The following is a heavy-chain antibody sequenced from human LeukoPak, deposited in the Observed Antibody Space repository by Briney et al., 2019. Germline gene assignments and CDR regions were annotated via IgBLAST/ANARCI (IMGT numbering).Heavy chain of an antibody. CDR1: GFPLTYYG. J-gene: IGHJ4*02. Sequence: PGGSLRLSCAASGFPLTYYGMHWVRQAPGKGLEWVALISYDGNKKYYADSVKGRFTISRDNSENTHYLQMNSLRAEDTAVYYCARGGQQLVPRYFDYWGQGTLVTVSS. V-gene: IGHV3-30*03. CDR2: ISYDGNKK. D-gene: IGHD6-13*01. CDR3: ARGGQQLVPRYFDY.